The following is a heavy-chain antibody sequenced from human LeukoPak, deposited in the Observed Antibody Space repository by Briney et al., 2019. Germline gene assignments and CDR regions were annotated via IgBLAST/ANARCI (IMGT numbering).Heavy chain of an antibody. Sequence: ASVKVSCKASGYTFTGYYMHWVRQAPGQGLEWMGWINPNSGGTNYAQKFQGRVTMTRDTSISTAYMELSRLRSDDTAVYYCAREPVYSSSAISWFDPWGQGTLVTVSS. D-gene: IGHD6-13*01. CDR2: INPNSGGT. CDR1: GYTFTGYY. J-gene: IGHJ5*02. CDR3: AREPVYSSSAISWFDP. V-gene: IGHV1-2*02.